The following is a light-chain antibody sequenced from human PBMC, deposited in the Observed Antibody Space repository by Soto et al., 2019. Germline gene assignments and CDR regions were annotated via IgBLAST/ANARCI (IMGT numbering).Light chain of an antibody. J-gene: IGLJ1*01. Sequence: QSALTQPAPVSGSPGQPITISGTGTSVNVGGYNYVSWYQQHPGKAPKLMIYEVSNRPSGVSNRFSGSKSGNTASLTISGLQAEDEADYYCSSYTSSITYVFGTGTKVTVL. CDR1: SVNVGGYNY. V-gene: IGLV2-14*01. CDR2: EVS. CDR3: SSYTSSITYV.